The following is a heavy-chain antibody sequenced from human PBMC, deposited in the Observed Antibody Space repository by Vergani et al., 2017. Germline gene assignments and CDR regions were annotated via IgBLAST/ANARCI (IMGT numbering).Heavy chain of an antibody. V-gene: IGHV4-4*02. D-gene: IGHD3-22*01. Sequence: QVQLQEWGPGLVKPSGTLSLTCAVSGDSISSNNWWSWVRQPPGKGLEWIGEIHHSGSTNYNPSLKSRVTMSVDKSRNQFSLKLSSVTAADTAVYYCARGYYDSSRWGQGTLVTVSS. CDR2: IHHSGST. J-gene: IGHJ4*02. CDR1: GDSISSNNW. CDR3: ARGYYDSSR.